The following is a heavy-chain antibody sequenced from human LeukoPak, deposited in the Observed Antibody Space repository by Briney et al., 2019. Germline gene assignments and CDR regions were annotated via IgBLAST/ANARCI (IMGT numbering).Heavy chain of an antibody. CDR1: GYSISSGYY. CDR2: IYHSGST. Sequence: SETLSLTCAVSGYSISSGYYWGWIRQPPGKGLEWIGSIYHSGSTYYNPSLKSRVTISVDTSKNQFSLKLSSVTAADTAVYYCARLLVYYGSGSYPFGDAFDIWGQGTMVTVSS. J-gene: IGHJ3*02. V-gene: IGHV4-38-2*01. D-gene: IGHD3-10*01. CDR3: ARLLVYYGSGSYPFGDAFDI.